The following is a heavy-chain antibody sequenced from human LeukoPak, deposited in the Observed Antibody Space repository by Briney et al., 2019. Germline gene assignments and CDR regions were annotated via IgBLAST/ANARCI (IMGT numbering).Heavy chain of an antibody. J-gene: IGHJ5*02. CDR2: IYYSGST. D-gene: IGHD3-10*01. CDR1: GGSISSYY. CDR3: ARSPRGSGNYMRFDP. V-gene: IGHV4-59*08. Sequence: SETLSLTCTVSGGSISSYYWSWIRQPPGKGLEWIGYIYYSGSTNYNPSLKSRVTISVDTSKNQFSLKLSSVTAADTAVYYCARSPRGSGNYMRFDPWGQGTLVTVSS.